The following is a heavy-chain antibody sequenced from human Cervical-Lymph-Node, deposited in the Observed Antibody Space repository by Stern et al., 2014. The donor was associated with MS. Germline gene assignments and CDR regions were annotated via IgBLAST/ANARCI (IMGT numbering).Heavy chain of an antibody. CDR2: IYPGDSDT. J-gene: IGHJ4*02. CDR3: ARDYGDYAFDY. V-gene: IGHV5-51*01. D-gene: IGHD4-17*01. Sequence: DVQLVESGAEVKKPGESLKISCKGSGYSFTANWIAWVRQMPGKGLEWMGFIYPGDSDTKYSPSCQGQVTISADKAISSAYLQWSSLKASDTAMYYCARDYGDYAFDYWGQGTLVTVSS. CDR1: GYSFTANW.